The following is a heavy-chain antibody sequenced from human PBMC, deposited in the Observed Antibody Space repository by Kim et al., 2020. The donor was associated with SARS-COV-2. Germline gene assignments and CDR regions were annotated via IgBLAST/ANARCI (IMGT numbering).Heavy chain of an antibody. CDR1: GFTFSSYA. J-gene: IGHJ5*01. V-gene: IGHV3-30*04. Sequence: GGSLRLSCAASGFTFSSYAMPWVRQAPGKGLEWVAVISYDGSNKYYADSVKGRFTISRDNSKNTLYLQMNSLRAEDTAVYYCARDVYGSSWYLWGGFDPWGQGTMVTVSS. CDR2: ISYDGSNK. D-gene: IGHD6-13*01. CDR3: ARDVYGSSWYLWGGFDP.